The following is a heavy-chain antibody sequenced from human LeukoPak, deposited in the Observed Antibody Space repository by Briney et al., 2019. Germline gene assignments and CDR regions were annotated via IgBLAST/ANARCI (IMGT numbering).Heavy chain of an antibody. J-gene: IGHJ5*02. CDR3: ARDYRYCSSTSCYGGNWFDP. CDR2: IYYSGST. Sequence: SETLSLTCTVSGGSISSYYWSWIRQPPGKGLELIGYIYYSGSTNYNPSLKSRVTISVDTSKNQFSLKLSSLTAADTAVYYCARDYRYCSSTSCYGGNWFDPWGQGTLVTVSS. D-gene: IGHD2-2*01. V-gene: IGHV4-59*01. CDR1: GGSISSYY.